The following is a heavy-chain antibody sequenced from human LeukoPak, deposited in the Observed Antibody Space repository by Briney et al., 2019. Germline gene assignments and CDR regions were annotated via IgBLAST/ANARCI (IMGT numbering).Heavy chain of an antibody. CDR2: IYTSGST. D-gene: IGHD6-13*01. CDR3: ARLGRTAGIYYFDY. Sequence: SETLSLTCTVSGGSISSYYWSWIRQPAGKGLEWIGRIYTSGSTNYNPSLKSRVTMSVDTSKNQFSLKLTSVTAADTAVYYCARLGRTAGIYYFDYWGQGTLVTVSS. V-gene: IGHV4-4*07. CDR1: GGSISSYY. J-gene: IGHJ4*02.